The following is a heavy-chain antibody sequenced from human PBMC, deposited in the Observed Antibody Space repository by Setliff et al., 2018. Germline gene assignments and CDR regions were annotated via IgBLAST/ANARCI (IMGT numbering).Heavy chain of an antibody. Sequence: GVLRLSCAASGFTFSSYSMNWARQAPGKGLEWVSYISSSGSTIYYADSVKGRFTISRDNAKNSLYLQMNSLRAEDTAVYYCACPDILTGLYDYWGQGTLVTVSS. D-gene: IGHD3-9*01. J-gene: IGHJ4*02. CDR2: ISSSGSTI. V-gene: IGHV3-48*04. CDR3: ACPDILTGLYDY. CDR1: GFTFSSYS.